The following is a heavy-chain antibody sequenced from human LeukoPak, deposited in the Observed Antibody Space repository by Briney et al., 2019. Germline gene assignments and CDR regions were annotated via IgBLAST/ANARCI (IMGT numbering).Heavy chain of an antibody. CDR2: IYSSGNT. CDR3: ARGVVIAATYDY. V-gene: IGHV4-4*07. CDR1: GGSISSFY. D-gene: IGHD2-15*01. Sequence: SETLSLTCTVSGGSISSFYWSWIRQPAGKGLEWIGRIYSSGNTNYNPSLKSRVTMSVDTSKNQFSLKLSSVTAADTAVYYCARGVVIAATYDYWGQGTLVTVSS. J-gene: IGHJ4*02.